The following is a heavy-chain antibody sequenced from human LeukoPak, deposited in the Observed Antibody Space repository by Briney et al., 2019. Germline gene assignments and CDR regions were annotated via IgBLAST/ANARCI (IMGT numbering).Heavy chain of an antibody. V-gene: IGHV3-21*01. Sequence: GGSLRLSCAASGFTFSKYKMKRGRPAPGEGVERVSSISSSSSYIYYADSVKGRFTVSRDNAKNSLYLQMNSLRAEDTAVYYCARDLGYCSGGTCYYQFDYWGQGTLVTVSS. D-gene: IGHD2-15*01. CDR1: GFTFSKYK. J-gene: IGHJ4*02. CDR3: ARDLGYCSGGTCYYQFDY. CDR2: ISSSSSYI.